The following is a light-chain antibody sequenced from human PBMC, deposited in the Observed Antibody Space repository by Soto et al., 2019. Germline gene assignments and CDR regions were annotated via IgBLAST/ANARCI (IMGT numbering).Light chain of an antibody. J-gene: IGKJ1*01. V-gene: IGKV1-6*01. CDR3: LQDHNYPRT. CDR1: QGIRND. Sequence: AIQMTQSPSSLSASVGDRVTITCRASQGIRNDLGWYQQKPGKAPKLLIYAASSLQSGVPSRFSGSGSGTDFTLTIRSMQTADFANYYCLQDHNYPRTFGQGTKVDIK. CDR2: AAS.